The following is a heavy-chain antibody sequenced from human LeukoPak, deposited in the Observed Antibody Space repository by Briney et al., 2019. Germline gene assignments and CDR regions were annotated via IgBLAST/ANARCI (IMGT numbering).Heavy chain of an antibody. Sequence: GGSLRLSCAASGFAFSSYWMSWVRQAPRKGLEWVANIRPDGSEKDYVDSVKGRFTISRDNAKNSLYLQMNSLRAEDTALYYCARIGGWFGNDYWGQGTLVTVSS. D-gene: IGHD3-10*01. V-gene: IGHV3-7*05. CDR3: ARIGGWFGNDY. CDR2: IRPDGSEK. J-gene: IGHJ4*02. CDR1: GFAFSSYW.